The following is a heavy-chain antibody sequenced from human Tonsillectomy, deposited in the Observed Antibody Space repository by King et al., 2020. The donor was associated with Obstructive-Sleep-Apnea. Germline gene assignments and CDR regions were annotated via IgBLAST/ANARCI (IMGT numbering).Heavy chain of an antibody. V-gene: IGHV4-59*01. D-gene: IGHD3-10*01. Sequence: VQLVESGPGLVKPSETLSLTCTVSGGSISSYYWSWIRQPPGKGLEWIGYIYYSGSTNYNPPLKGRVTISVDTSKNQFSLKLSSVTAADTAVYYCARDRNTMVRGVIEGGMDVWGQGTTVTVSS. CDR2: IYYSGST. CDR3: ARDRNTMVRGVIEGGMDV. J-gene: IGHJ6*02. CDR1: GGSISSYY.